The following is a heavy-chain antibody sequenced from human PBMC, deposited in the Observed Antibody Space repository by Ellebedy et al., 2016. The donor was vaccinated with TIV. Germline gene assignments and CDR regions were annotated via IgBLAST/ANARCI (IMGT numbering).Heavy chain of an antibody. CDR3: ARDQGPYGGNPSPMGY. CDR1: GFTFSDYY. D-gene: IGHD4-23*01. Sequence: GESLKISCAASGFTFSDYYMSWIRQAPGKGLEWVSYISSSGSTIYYADSVKGRFTISRDNAKKSLYLQMNSLRAEDTAVYYCARDQGPYGGNPSPMGYWGQGTLVTVSS. J-gene: IGHJ4*02. CDR2: ISSSGSTI. V-gene: IGHV3-11*01.